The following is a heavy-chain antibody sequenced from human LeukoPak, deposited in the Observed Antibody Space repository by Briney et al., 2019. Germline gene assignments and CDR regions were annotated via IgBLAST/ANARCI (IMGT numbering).Heavy chain of an antibody. CDR1: GFTFSSYS. Sequence: PGGSLRLSCAASGFTFSSYSMNWVRQAPGKGLEWVSSISSSSSYIYYADSVKGRFTISRDNAKNSLYLQMNSLRAEDTAVYYXXXXXXSADIVLMVYAGFDYWGQGTLVTVSS. CDR2: ISSSSSYI. CDR3: XXXXXSADIVLMVYAGFDY. V-gene: IGHV3-21*01. J-gene: IGHJ4*02. D-gene: IGHD2-8*01.